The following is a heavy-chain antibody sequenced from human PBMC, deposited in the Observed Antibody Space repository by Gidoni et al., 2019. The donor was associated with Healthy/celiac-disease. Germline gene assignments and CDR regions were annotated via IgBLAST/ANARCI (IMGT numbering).Heavy chain of an antibody. V-gene: IGHV3-30*18. D-gene: IGHD2-2*01. Sequence: QVQLVESGGGVVQPGRSLRLYCAASGFTFSSYGMPWVRQAPGKGLEWVAVISYDGSNKYYADSVKGRFTISRDNSKNTLYLQMNSLRAEDTAVYYCAKAGYCSSTSCFYYYYYYMDVWGKGTTVTVSS. CDR3: AKAGYCSSTSCFYYYYYYMDV. CDR1: GFTFSSYG. CDR2: ISYDGSNK. J-gene: IGHJ6*03.